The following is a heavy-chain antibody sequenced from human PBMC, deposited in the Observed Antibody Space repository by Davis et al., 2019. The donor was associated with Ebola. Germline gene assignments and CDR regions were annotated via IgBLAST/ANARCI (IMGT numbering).Heavy chain of an antibody. V-gene: IGHV1-18*01. D-gene: IGHD6-19*01. J-gene: IGHJ5*02. CDR3: AIASIAVAGTGFDP. Sequence: AASVKVSCKASGSYSITWVRQAPGQGLEWMGWISAHNGNTRYAQKFQGRITVTTDTSTSTVYMELRSLRSDDTAVYYCAIASIAVAGTGFDPWGQGTLVTVSS. CDR1: GSYS. CDR2: ISAHNGNT.